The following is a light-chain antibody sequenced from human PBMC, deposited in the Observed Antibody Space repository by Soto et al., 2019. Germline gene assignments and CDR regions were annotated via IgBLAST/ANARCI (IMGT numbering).Light chain of an antibody. Sequence: QSALTQPASVSGSPGQSITISCTGTSNDIGGYNYVSWYQHNSGKAPKLVIYGVSDRPSGVSNRFSGSKSGNTASLTISGLQADDEADYYCSSFPTSTTLVFGGGTKLTVL. V-gene: IGLV2-14*03. J-gene: IGLJ2*01. CDR2: GVS. CDR1: SNDIGGYNY. CDR3: SSFPTSTTLV.